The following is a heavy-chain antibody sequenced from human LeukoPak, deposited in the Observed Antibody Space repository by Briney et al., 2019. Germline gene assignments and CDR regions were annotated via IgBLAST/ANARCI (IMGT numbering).Heavy chain of an antibody. D-gene: IGHD3-3*01. CDR3: ARGYYNFWSGYSYYYMDV. V-gene: IGHV1-3*01. CDR2: INAGNGNT. J-gene: IGHJ6*03. CDR1: GYTFTSYA. Sequence: ASVKVSCKASGYTFTSYAMHWVRQAPGQRLEWMGWINAGNGNTKYSQKFQGRVTITRDTSASTAYMELSSLRSEDTAVYYCARGYYNFWSGYSYYYMDVWGKGTTVTVSS.